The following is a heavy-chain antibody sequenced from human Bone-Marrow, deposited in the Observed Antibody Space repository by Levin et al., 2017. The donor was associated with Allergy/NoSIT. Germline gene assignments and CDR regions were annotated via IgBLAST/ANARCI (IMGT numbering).Heavy chain of an antibody. D-gene: IGHD2-21*01. CDR2: IYSGDNA. V-gene: IGHV3-53*01. Sequence: GGSLRLSCAASGFTVGTNYMTWIRQAPNMGLEWVSTIYSGDNAFYADSVKGRFSIFRDKSKNTVDLQMNRLRVTHTSVYYCAGTSSAYFGHFSYWGQGTPVAVSS. CDR3: AGTSSAYFGHFSY. J-gene: IGHJ4*02. CDR1: GFTVGTNY.